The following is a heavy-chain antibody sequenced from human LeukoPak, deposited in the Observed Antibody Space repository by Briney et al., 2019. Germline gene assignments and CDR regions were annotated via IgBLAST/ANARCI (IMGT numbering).Heavy chain of an antibody. V-gene: IGHV3-53*01. CDR3: ARGTSRTSPLSGYYRGYFDY. Sequence: PGGSLRLSCAASGFTVSSNYMSWVRQAPGKGLEWVSVIYSGGSTYYADSVKGRFTISRDNSKNTLYLQMNSLRAEDTAVYYCARGTSRTSPLSGYYRGYFDYWGKGTLVTVSS. CDR2: IYSGGST. CDR1: GFTVSSNY. J-gene: IGHJ4*02. D-gene: IGHD3-3*01.